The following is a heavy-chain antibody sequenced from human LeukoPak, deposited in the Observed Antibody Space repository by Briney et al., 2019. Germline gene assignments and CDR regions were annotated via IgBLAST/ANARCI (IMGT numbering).Heavy chain of an antibody. Sequence: PGGSLRLSCAASGFTFSNYAMSWVRQTPGKGLECVSVVTGSGGDTYYTGSVNGGFTISRDNAKNALYLQMNSLRAEDTAVYYCARVGYNYGTKNWFDPWGQGTLVTVSS. V-gene: IGHV3-23*01. CDR1: GFTFSNYA. CDR2: VTGSGGDT. CDR3: ARVGYNYGTKNWFDP. D-gene: IGHD5-18*01. J-gene: IGHJ5*02.